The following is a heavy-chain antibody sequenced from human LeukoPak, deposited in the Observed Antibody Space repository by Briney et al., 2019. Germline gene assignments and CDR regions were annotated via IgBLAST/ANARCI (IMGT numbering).Heavy chain of an antibody. Sequence: PSETLSLTCTVSGGSISSGDYYWSWIRQPPGKGLEWIVYIYYSGSTYYNPSLKSRVTISVDTSKNQFSLKLSSVTAADTAVYYCDRRYYDSSAYYVPDYWGQGTLLTVSS. CDR2: IYYSGST. CDR1: GGSISSGDYY. V-gene: IGHV4-30-4*01. CDR3: DRRYYDSSAYYVPDY. D-gene: IGHD3-22*01. J-gene: IGHJ4*02.